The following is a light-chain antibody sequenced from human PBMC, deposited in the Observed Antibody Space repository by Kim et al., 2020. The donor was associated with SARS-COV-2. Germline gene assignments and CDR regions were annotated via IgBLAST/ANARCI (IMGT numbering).Light chain of an antibody. Sequence: SPGERATLSGRTSQSITNTCLACYQKKPAQPPGLLYNGPSIGTAGFPKGFRGGGAGTDFTLTISMLEPEVFALYCGQHCVDSPRTFGPGTKVYIK. CDR1: QSITNTC. J-gene: IGKJ3*01. CDR2: GPS. CDR3: QHCVDSPRT. V-gene: IGKV3-20*01.